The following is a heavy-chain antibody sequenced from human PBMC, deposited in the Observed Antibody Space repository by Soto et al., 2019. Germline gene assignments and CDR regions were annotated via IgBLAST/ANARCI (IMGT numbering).Heavy chain of an antibody. CDR3: ARSSGYSYGFDY. J-gene: IGHJ4*02. Sequence: ASETLSLTCAVYGGSFSGYYWSWIRQPPGKGLEWIGEINHSGSTNYNPSLKSRVTISVDTSKNQFSLKLSSVTAADTAVYYCARSSGYSYGFDYRGQGTLVTVSS. V-gene: IGHV4-34*01. D-gene: IGHD5-18*01. CDR2: INHSGST. CDR1: GGSFSGYY.